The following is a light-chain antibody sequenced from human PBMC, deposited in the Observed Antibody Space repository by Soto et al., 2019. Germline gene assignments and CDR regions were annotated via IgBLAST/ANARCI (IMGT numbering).Light chain of an antibody. CDR3: QQTYSPPAT. CDR1: QSIDTH. J-gene: IGKJ1*01. CDR2: EAS. V-gene: IGKV1-39*01. Sequence: DIRMTQSPSSLSASVGDRVTIACRASQSIDTHLNWYQQHPGKAPNALIYEASNLQSGVPSRFSGSGSGTDFTLTIRGLQHDDSATYYCQQTYSPPATFGQGTKVAIK.